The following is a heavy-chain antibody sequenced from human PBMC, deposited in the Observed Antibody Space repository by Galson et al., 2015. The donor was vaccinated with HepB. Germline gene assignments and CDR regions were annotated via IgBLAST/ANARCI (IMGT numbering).Heavy chain of an antibody. CDR1: GYTFTSYG. D-gene: IGHD3-3*01. CDR3: AREDYDFWSGQNDYYYYYGMDV. Sequence: SVKVFCKASGYTFTSYGISWVRQAPGQGLEWMGWISAYNGNTNYAQKLQGRVTMTTDTSTSTAYMELRSLRSDDTAVYYCAREDYDFWSGQNDYYYYYGMDVWGQGTTVTVSS. V-gene: IGHV1-18*04. J-gene: IGHJ6*02. CDR2: ISAYNGNT.